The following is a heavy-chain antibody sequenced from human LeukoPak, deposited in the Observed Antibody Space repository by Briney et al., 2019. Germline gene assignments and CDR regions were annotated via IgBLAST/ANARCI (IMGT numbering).Heavy chain of an antibody. J-gene: IGHJ4*02. D-gene: IGHD3-10*01. V-gene: IGHV4-31*03. Sequence: PSETLSLTCTVSGGSISSGGYYWSWLRQHPGKGLEWIGYIYYSWSTYYNPSLKSRVTISVDTSKNQFSLKLSSVTAADTAVYYCARAHGSGSYYLDYWGQGTLVTVSS. CDR2: IYYSWST. CDR1: GGSISSGGYY. CDR3: ARAHGSGSYYLDY.